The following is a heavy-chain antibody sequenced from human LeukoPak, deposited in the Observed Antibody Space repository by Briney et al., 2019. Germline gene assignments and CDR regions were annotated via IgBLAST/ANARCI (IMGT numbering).Heavy chain of an antibody. D-gene: IGHD3-22*01. CDR2: ISYDGNIK. V-gene: IGHV3-30*18. CDR3: AKDEKYYDSSAYLDY. J-gene: IGHJ4*02. CDR1: GFTFSSFG. Sequence: GRSLRLPCAASGFTFSSFGMHWVRQAPGKGLDWVAVISYDGNIKYYADSVKGRFTISRDNSKNTLYLQMSSLRAEDTAVYYCAKDEKYYDSSAYLDYWGQGSLVTVSS.